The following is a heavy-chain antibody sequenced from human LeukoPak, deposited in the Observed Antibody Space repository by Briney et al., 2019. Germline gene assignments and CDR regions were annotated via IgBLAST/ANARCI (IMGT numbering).Heavy chain of an antibody. J-gene: IGHJ4*02. V-gene: IGHV1-46*01. CDR1: GYTFTSYY. D-gene: IGHD3-10*01. CDR3: ARDLRGYYYGSGSYYMEY. Sequence: ASVKVSCKASGYTFTSYYMHWVRQAPGQGLEWVGIINPSGGSTSYAQKFQGRVTMTRDTSTSTVYMELSSLRSEDTAVYYCARDLRGYYYGSGSYYMEYWGQGTLVTVSS. CDR2: INPSGGST.